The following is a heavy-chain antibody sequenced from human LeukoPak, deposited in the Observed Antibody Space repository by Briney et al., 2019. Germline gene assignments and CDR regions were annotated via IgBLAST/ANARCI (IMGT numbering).Heavy chain of an antibody. J-gene: IGHJ4*02. CDR1: GFTFSSYS. CDR2: ISSSSSYI. Sequence: GGSLRLSCAASGFTFSSYSMNWVRQAPGKGLEWVSSISSSSSYIYYADSMKGRFTISRDNAKNSLYLQMNSLRAEDTAVYYCARGGSGWRFDYWGQGTLVTVSS. CDR3: ARGGSGWRFDY. V-gene: IGHV3-21*01. D-gene: IGHD6-19*01.